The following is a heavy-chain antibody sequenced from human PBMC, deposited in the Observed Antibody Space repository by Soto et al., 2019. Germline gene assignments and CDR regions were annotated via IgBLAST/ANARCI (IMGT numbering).Heavy chain of an antibody. CDR1: GFSFTRFA. J-gene: IGHJ6*02. CDR3: AREETAWPLAYGLDV. V-gene: IGHV3-21*01. Sequence: EGSLRLSCAASGFSFTRFALSWVRQAPGKGLEWVSTIGTRSDIYYAESVKGRFTISRDNAKNSLSLQMNSLRVEDTAVYYCAREETAWPLAYGLDVWGQGTAVTVSS. CDR2: IGTRSDI. D-gene: IGHD2-21*02.